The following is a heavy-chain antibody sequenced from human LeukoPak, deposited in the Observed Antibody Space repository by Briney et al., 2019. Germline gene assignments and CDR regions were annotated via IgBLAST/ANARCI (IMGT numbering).Heavy chain of an antibody. CDR2: ISAYNGNT. D-gene: IGHD6-19*01. V-gene: IGHV1-18*01. J-gene: IGHJ4*02. Sequence: GASVKVSCKASGYTFTSYGTSWVRQAPGQGLEWMGWISAYNGNTNYAQKLQGRVTMTTGTSTSTAYMELRSLRSDDTAVYYCARDRNIAVAGTRDYWGQGTLVTVSS. CDR1: GYTFTSYG. CDR3: ARDRNIAVAGTRDY.